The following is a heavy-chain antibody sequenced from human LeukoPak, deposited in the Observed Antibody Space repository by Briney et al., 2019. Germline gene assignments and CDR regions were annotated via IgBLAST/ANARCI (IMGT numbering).Heavy chain of an antibody. CDR2: ISSSSSYI. V-gene: IGHV3-21*01. CDR1: GFTFDDYG. D-gene: IGHD4-17*01. CDR3: AKKGNYGDYGSNWFDP. Sequence: GGSLRLSCAASGFTFDDYGMSWVRQAPGKGLEWVSSISSSSSYIYYADSVKGRFTISRDNAKNSLYLQMNSLRAEDTAVYYCAKKGNYGDYGSNWFDPWGQGTLVIVSS. J-gene: IGHJ5*02.